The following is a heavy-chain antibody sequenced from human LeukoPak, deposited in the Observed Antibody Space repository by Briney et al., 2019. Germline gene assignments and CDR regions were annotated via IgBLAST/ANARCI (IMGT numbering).Heavy chain of an antibody. D-gene: IGHD5-18*01. V-gene: IGHV3-7*03. CDR1: GFRFSRYW. Sequence: PGGSLRLSCVASGFRFSRYWMSWVRQAPGKGLEWVANTNQEGSEKYYVDSVKGRFTISRDNSKNTLYLQMNSLRAEDTAVYYCGSNTAMVHDAFDIWGQGTMVTVSS. J-gene: IGHJ3*02. CDR2: TNQEGSEK. CDR3: GSNTAMVHDAFDI.